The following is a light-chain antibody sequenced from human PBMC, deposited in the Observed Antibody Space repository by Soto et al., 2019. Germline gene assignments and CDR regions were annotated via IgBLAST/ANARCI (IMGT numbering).Light chain of an antibody. CDR1: QRLFSF. Sequence: DIQMTQSPSSLSASVGDSVTLTCRASQRLFSFLNWYQQAPGRAPKLLISTAYKLQSGVPSRFSGSESGTEFTLTICSLQTEDFALYFCQQTYSAPISFGPGTTV. CDR3: QQTYSAPIS. CDR2: TAY. J-gene: IGKJ3*01. V-gene: IGKV1-39*01.